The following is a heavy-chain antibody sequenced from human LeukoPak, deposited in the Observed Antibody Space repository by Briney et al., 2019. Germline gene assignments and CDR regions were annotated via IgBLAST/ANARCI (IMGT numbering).Heavy chain of an antibody. D-gene: IGHD3-16*01. CDR2: ISGSGGST. Sequence: PGGSLRLSCAASGFTFSSYGMSWVRQAPGKGLEWVSAISGSGGSTYYADSVKGRFTISRDNSKNTLYLQMNSLRAEDTAVYYCARGSPDYDYVWGSPTGPWGQGTLVTVSS. CDR1: GFTFSSYG. V-gene: IGHV3-23*01. CDR3: ARGSPDYDYVWGSPTGP. J-gene: IGHJ5*02.